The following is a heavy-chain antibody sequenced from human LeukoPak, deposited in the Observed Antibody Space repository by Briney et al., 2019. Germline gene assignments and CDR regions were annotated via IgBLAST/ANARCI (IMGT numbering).Heavy chain of an antibody. D-gene: IGHD2-2*01. Sequence: ASVKVSCKASGYTFTGYYMHWVRQAPGQGLEWMGWINSKSGGTNYAQKFQGRVTMTRDTSISTAYMELSRLRSDDTAVYYCARGSSTLGTFDIWGQGTMVTVSS. CDR1: GYTFTGYY. V-gene: IGHV1-2*02. J-gene: IGHJ3*02. CDR2: INSKSGGT. CDR3: ARGSSTLGTFDI.